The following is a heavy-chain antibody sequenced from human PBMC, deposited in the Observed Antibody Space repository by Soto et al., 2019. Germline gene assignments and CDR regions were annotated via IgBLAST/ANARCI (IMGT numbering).Heavy chain of an antibody. V-gene: IGHV3-23*01. D-gene: IGHD1-20*01. J-gene: IGHJ2*01. Sequence: GKGLEWVSAISGSGGSTYYADSVKGRFTISRDNSKNTLYLQMNSLRAEDTAVYYCANFFFQAEDGIRDTVPVSAFLLNRSSDL. CDR2: ISGSGGST. CDR3: ANFFFQAEDGIRDTVPVSAFLLNRSSDL.